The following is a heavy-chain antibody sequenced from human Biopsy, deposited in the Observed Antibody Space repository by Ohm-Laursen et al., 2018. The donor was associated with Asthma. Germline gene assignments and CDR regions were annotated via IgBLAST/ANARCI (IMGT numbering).Heavy chain of an antibody. CDR2: INAANGNT. CDR3: ARTYFDFLTGQVHDAFAM. CDR1: GYTFINYA. J-gene: IGHJ3*02. Sequence: SVKVSCKASGYTFINYAIHWVRQALGHSLEWMGWINAANGNTKYPQKFQGRLTISRDTSASTAYMDLSSLRSEDTAVYYCARTYFDFLTGQVHDAFAMWGQGTMVTASS. D-gene: IGHD3-9*01. V-gene: IGHV1-3*01.